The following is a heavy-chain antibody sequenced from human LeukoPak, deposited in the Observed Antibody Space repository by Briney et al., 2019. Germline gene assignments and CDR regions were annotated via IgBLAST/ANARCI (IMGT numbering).Heavy chain of an antibody. CDR1: GFTFSSYA. Sequence: GRSLRLSCAASGFTFSSYAMHWVRQAPGKGLEWVAVISYDGSNKYYADSVKGRFTISRDNSKNTLYLQMNSLRAEDTAVYYCARDPTSGWPNWYFDLWGRGTLVTVSS. CDR3: ARDPTSGWPNWYFDL. V-gene: IGHV3-30-3*01. CDR2: ISYDGSNK. D-gene: IGHD6-19*01. J-gene: IGHJ2*01.